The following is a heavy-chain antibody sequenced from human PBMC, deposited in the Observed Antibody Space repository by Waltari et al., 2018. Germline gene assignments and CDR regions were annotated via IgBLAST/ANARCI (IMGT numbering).Heavy chain of an antibody. V-gene: IGHV3-30*01. CDR2: ISYDGSNK. J-gene: IGHJ4*02. CDR1: GFTFSSYA. CDR3: ARAQGGYCSSTSCSGVMPF. D-gene: IGHD2-2*01. Sequence: QVQLVESGGGVVQPGRSLRLSCAASGFTFSSYAMHWVRQAPGKGLEWVAVISYDGSNKYYADSVKGRFTISRDNSKNTLYLQMDSPRAEDTAVYYCARAQGGYCSSTSCSGVMPFWGQGTLVTVSS.